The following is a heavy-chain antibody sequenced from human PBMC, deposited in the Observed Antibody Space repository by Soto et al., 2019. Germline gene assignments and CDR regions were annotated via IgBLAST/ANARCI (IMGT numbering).Heavy chain of an antibody. D-gene: IGHD4-4*01. Sequence: ASVKVSCKASGYTFTGYYMHWVRQAPGQGLEWMGWINPNSGGTNYAQKFQGRVTMTRGTSISTAYMELSRLRSDDTAVYYCARDYSNYAGTFDYWGQGTLVTVSS. CDR2: INPNSGGT. J-gene: IGHJ4*02. V-gene: IGHV1-2*02. CDR1: GYTFTGYY. CDR3: ARDYSNYAGTFDY.